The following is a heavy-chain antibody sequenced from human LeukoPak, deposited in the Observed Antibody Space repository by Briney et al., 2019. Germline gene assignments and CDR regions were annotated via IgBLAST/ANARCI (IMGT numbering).Heavy chain of an antibody. V-gene: IGHV1-2*02. D-gene: IGHD3-10*01. CDR3: ARDRITMVRGIDY. CDR2: INPNSGGT. J-gene: IGHJ4*02. CDR1: GYTFTGYY. Sequence: GASVKVSCKASGYTFTGYYMHWVRQAPGQGLEWMGWINPNSGGTNYAQKFQGRVTMTRDTSISTAYMELSRLRSDDTAVYYCARDRITMVRGIDYWGQGTLVTVSS.